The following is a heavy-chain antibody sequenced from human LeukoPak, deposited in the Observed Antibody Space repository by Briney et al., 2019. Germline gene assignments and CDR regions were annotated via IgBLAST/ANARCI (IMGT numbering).Heavy chain of an antibody. J-gene: IGHJ4*02. CDR3: AKDGNYYGSGTTFDY. V-gene: IGHV3-30*02. CDR1: GFTFSSYG. CDR2: IRYDGSNK. Sequence: PGGSLRLSCAASGFTFSSYGMHWVRQAPGKGLEWVAFIRYDGSNKYYADSVKGRFTISRDNSKNTLYLQMNSLRAEDTAVYYCAKDGNYYGSGTTFDYWGQGTLVTVSS. D-gene: IGHD3-10*01.